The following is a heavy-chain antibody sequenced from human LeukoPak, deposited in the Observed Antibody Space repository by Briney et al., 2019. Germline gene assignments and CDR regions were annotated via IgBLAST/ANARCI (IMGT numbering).Heavy chain of an antibody. CDR3: ARGWGYYGS. CDR2: INHSGST. CDR1: GGSFSGYY. D-gene: IGHD3-10*01. Sequence: SETLSLTCAVYGGSFSGYYWSWIRLPPGKGLEWIGEINHSGSTNYNPSLKSRVTISVDTSKNQFSLKLSSVAAADTAVYYCARGWGYYGSWGQGTLVTVSS. J-gene: IGHJ5*02. V-gene: IGHV4-34*01.